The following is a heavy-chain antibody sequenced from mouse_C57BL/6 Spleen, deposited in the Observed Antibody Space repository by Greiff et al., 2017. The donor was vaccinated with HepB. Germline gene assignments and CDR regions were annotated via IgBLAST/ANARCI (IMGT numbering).Heavy chain of an antibody. CDR3: ATRGSSAMDY. CDR2: IYPGDGDT. CDR1: GYAFSSSW. D-gene: IGHD1-3*01. V-gene: IGHV1-82*01. Sequence: QVQLQQSGPELVKPGASVKISCKASGYAFSSSWMNWVKQRPGKGLEWIGRIYPGDGDTNYNGKLKGKATLTADKSSSTAYMQLSSLTSEDSAVYLCATRGSSAMDYWGQGTSVTVSS. J-gene: IGHJ4*01.